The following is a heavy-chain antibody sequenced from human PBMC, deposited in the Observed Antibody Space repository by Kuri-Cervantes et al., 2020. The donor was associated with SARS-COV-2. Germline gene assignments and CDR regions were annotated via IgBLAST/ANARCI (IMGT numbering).Heavy chain of an antibody. V-gene: IGHV3-66*01. CDR3: ARARLGGWYFDL. Sequence: GESMKISSAASGFTVTSDYMTWVRQAPGKGLEWVSIIYSGGTTYYGDSVKGRFTMSRDTSKSTVYLQMDSLRVDDTAVNYCARARLGGWYFDLWGRGTMVTVSS. D-gene: IGHD3-16*01. CDR2: IYSGGTT. J-gene: IGHJ2*01. CDR1: GFTVTSDY.